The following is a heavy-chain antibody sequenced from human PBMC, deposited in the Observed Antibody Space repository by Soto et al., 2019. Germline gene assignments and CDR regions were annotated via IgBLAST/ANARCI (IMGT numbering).Heavy chain of an antibody. Sequence: QVQLVQSGAEVKKPGSSVKVSCKASGGTFSSYAISWVRQAPGQGLEWMGGIIPIFGTANYAQKFQGRVTITGDESTSTAYMELSSLRSEDTAVYYCARARRGYSYGYYYYGMDVWGQGTTVTVSS. J-gene: IGHJ6*02. CDR2: IIPIFGTA. CDR3: ARARRGYSYGYYYYGMDV. V-gene: IGHV1-69*01. CDR1: GGTFSSYA. D-gene: IGHD5-18*01.